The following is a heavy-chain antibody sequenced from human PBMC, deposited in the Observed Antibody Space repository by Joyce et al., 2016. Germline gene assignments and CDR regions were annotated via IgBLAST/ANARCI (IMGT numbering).Heavy chain of an antibody. CDR2: ISHDGSDN. V-gene: IGHV3-30*04. CDR1: GFPFSSYA. J-gene: IGHJ6*02. D-gene: IGHD5-12*01. Sequence: QVQLVESGGGVVQPGRSLRLSCAASGFPFSSYAMHWVRHTPGKGLEWVTAISHDGSDNYYADSVKGRFTISRDDSKNTLYLQMISLRPEDTAVYYCATEVWGYSGNDFPHRYHYYGMDVWGQGTTVTVSS. CDR3: ATEVWGYSGNDFPHRYHYYGMDV.